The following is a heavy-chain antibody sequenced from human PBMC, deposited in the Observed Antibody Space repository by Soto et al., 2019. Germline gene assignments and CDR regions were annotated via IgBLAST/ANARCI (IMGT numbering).Heavy chain of an antibody. Sequence: SETLSLTCGVYGGSFSGYQWNWIRQSPGQGLEWIGEINHSGTTKYNPSLESRINLSVDTSKKQFSLKMFSVTAADTAIYYCARGWRFDPWGKGIQVTVSS. CDR3: ARGWRFDP. J-gene: IGHJ5*02. CDR2: INHSGTT. D-gene: IGHD1-1*01. CDR1: GGSFSGYQ. V-gene: IGHV4-34*01.